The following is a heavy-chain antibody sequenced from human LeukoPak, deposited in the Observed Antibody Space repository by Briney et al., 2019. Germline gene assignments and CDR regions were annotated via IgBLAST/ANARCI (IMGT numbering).Heavy chain of an antibody. J-gene: IGHJ4*02. D-gene: IGHD6-19*01. CDR1: GFTFSTFA. CDR2: IFPSGGEI. Sequence: GGSLRLSCAASGFTFSTFAMIWVRQPPGKGLEWVSSIFPSGGEIHYADSVKGRFTISRDNSKNTLYLQMNSLRAEDTAVYYCARLKAVAGMNLPTDYWGQGTLVTVSS. CDR3: ARLKAVAGMNLPTDY. V-gene: IGHV3-23*01.